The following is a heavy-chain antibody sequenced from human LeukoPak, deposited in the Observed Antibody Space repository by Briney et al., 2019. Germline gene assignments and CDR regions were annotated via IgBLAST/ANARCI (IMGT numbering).Heavy chain of an antibody. CDR2: VSGSGGTT. J-gene: IGHJ4*02. Sequence: GGSLRLSCAASGFTFNSHAMSWVRQAPGKGLECVSVVSGSGGTTDYADSVKGRFTISRDNSKKTLYLQMNSLRAEDTAVYYCAKGYSAYGVSSFLDEWGQGTLVTVSS. CDR3: AKGYSAYGVSSFLDE. CDR1: GFTFNSHA. D-gene: IGHD5-12*01. V-gene: IGHV3-23*01.